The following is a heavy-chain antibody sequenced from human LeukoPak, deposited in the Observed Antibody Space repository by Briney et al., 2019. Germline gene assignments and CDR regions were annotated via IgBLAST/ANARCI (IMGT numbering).Heavy chain of an antibody. CDR3: ARPPGRDGYNRYDY. CDR2: SDPNSGGT. CDR1: GYTFTGYY. D-gene: IGHD5-12*01. Sequence: ASVKVSCKASGYTFTGYYIHLVRQAPGQGLEWMGWSDPNSGGTNYAQKFQGRVTMTRDTSIGTAYMDLSRLTSDDTAMYYCARPPGRDGYNRYDYWGQGTLVTVSS. J-gene: IGHJ4*02. V-gene: IGHV1-2*02.